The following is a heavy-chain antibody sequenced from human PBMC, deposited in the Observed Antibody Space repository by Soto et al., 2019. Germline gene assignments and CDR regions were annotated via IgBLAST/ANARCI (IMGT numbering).Heavy chain of an antibody. V-gene: IGHV4-34*01. Sequence: SETLSLTCAVYGGSFSGYYWSWIRQPPGKGLKWIGEINHSGSTNYNPSLKSRVTISVDMSKNQFSLKLSSVTAADTAVYYCAREAFEGDFWSGYYRYYGMDVWGQGTTVTVSS. CDR2: INHSGST. CDR3: AREAFEGDFWSGYYRYYGMDV. J-gene: IGHJ6*02. CDR1: GGSFSGYY. D-gene: IGHD3-3*01.